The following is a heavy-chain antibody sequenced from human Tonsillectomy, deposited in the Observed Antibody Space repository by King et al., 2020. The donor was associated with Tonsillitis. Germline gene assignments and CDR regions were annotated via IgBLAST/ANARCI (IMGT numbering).Heavy chain of an antibody. D-gene: IGHD3-9*01. Sequence: AQLVQSGAEVKKPGASVKVSCKASGYTFTNYVINWVRQAPGQGLEWMGWISAYNGNTNYAQKLQGRVTMTTDTSTSTAYMELRSLRSDDTAVYYCAREIYDILTVYYKYFQHWGQGTLVTVSS. V-gene: IGHV1-18*04. CDR3: AREIYDILTVYYKYFQH. J-gene: IGHJ1*01. CDR1: GYTFTNYV. CDR2: ISAYNGNT.